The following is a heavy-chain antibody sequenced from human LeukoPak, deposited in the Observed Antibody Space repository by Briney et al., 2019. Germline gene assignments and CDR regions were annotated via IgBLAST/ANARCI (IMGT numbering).Heavy chain of an antibody. D-gene: IGHD2-15*01. Sequence: ASVKVSCKASGYTFTGYGISWVRQAPGQGLEWMGWISAYNGNTNYAQKLQGRVTMTTDTSTSTAYMELRGLRSDDTAVYYCARDARSPECSGGSCYSPNWFDPWGQGTLVTVSS. CDR1: GYTFTGYG. J-gene: IGHJ5*02. CDR2: ISAYNGNT. CDR3: ARDARSPECSGGSCYSPNWFDP. V-gene: IGHV1-18*01.